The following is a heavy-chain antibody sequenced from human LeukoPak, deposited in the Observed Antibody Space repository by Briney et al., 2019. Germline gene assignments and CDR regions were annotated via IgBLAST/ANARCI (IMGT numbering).Heavy chain of an antibody. J-gene: IGHJ4*02. CDR3: ARDGLAQMVEFDN. CDR1: GYTFSGSGWY. V-gene: IGHV1-2*02. CDR2: IYPNNGAT. Sequence: ASVKVSCKASGYTFSGSGWYLYWLRQAPGQGLECLGWIYPNNGATSYAQKFQGRVAMTRDTSVSTAYMELSRLRPDDTAVYFCARDGLAQMVEFDNWGQGTLVTVSS. D-gene: IGHD3-10*01.